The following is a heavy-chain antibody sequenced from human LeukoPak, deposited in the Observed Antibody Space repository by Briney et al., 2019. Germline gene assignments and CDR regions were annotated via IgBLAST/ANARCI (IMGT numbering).Heavy chain of an antibody. Sequence: GGSLRLSCAASGFTFSSYWMHWVRHAPGKGLVWVSRINSDGSSTSYADSVKGRFTISRDNAKNTLYLQMNSLRAEDTAVYYCARASQYGVAVAIYYYYYGMDVWGQGTTVTVSS. CDR1: GFTFSSYW. D-gene: IGHD6-19*01. V-gene: IGHV3-74*01. J-gene: IGHJ6*02. CDR3: ARASQYGVAVAIYYYYYGMDV. CDR2: INSDGSST.